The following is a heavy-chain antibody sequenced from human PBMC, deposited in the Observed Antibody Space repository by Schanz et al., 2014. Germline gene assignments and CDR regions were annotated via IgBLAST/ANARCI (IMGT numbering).Heavy chain of an antibody. V-gene: IGHV1-69*02. D-gene: IGHD6-19*01. CDR1: GGTFSTYT. Sequence: QVQLVQSGADVKKPGSSVKVSCKASGGTFSTYTISWVRQAPGQGLEWMGRIIPILGIANYAQKFQGRVTMTRNTSISTAYMELSSLRSEDTAVYYCARLGTGMAVAGSVIDSYYYYMDVWGEGTTVTVSS. J-gene: IGHJ6*03. CDR2: IIPILGIA. CDR3: ARLGTGMAVAGSVIDSYYYYMDV.